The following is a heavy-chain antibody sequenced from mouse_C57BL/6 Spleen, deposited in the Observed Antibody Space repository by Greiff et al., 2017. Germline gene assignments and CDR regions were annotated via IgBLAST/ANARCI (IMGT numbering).Heavy chain of an antibody. J-gene: IGHJ4*01. Sequence: QVQLKESGPELVKPGASVKISCKASGYAFSSSWMNWVKQRPGKGLEWIGRIYPGDGDTNYNGKFKGKATLTADKSSSTAYMQLSSLTSEDSAVYFCAIEVVAYYAMDYWGQGTSVTVSS. CDR2: IYPGDGDT. CDR1: GYAFSSSW. CDR3: AIEVVAYYAMDY. V-gene: IGHV1-82*01. D-gene: IGHD1-1*01.